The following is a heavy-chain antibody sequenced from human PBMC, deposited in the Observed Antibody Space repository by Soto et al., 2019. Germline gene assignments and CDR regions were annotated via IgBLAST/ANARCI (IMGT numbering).Heavy chain of an antibody. Sequence: ASVKVSCKASGYTFTSYDINWVRQATGQGLEWMGWMNPNSGNTGYAQKFQGRVTMTRNTSISTAYMELSSLRSEDTAVYYCARDLLGYCSSTSCTDIDYWGQGTLGTVSS. V-gene: IGHV1-8*01. J-gene: IGHJ4*02. CDR3: ARDLLGYCSSTSCTDIDY. D-gene: IGHD2-2*01. CDR1: GYTFTSYD. CDR2: MNPNSGNT.